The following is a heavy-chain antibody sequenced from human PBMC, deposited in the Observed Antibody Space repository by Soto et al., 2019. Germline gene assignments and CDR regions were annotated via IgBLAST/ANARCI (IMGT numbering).Heavy chain of an antibody. J-gene: IGHJ3*02. D-gene: IGHD6-19*01. CDR3: ARGLRRRGIALAVFDAFDI. Sequence: QVQLQQWGAGLLKPSETLSLTCAVYGGSFSGDYWSWIRQPPGKGLEWVGEINHSGSTNYNPSLKSRVTISVDTSKNQFSLKLSSVTAADTAVYYCARGLRRRGIALAVFDAFDIWGQGTMVTVSS. CDR1: GGSFSGDY. CDR2: INHSGST. V-gene: IGHV4-34*01.